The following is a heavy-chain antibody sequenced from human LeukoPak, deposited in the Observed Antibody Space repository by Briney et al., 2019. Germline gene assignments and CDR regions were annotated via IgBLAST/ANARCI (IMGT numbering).Heavy chain of an antibody. CDR3: AKGVTYYHDSTALN. CDR1: GFTFSSYA. D-gene: IGHD3-22*01. Sequence: GGSLRLSCAASGFTFSSYAMSWVRQAPGKGLEWVSAISGSGGSTYYADSVKGRSTISRDNSKNTLYLQMNSLRAEDTAVYYCAKGVTYYHDSTALNWGQGTLVTVSS. J-gene: IGHJ4*02. CDR2: ISGSGGST. V-gene: IGHV3-23*01.